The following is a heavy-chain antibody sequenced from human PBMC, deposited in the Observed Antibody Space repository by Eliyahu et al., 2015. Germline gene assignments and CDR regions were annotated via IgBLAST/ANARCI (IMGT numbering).Heavy chain of an antibody. D-gene: IGHD3-9*01. CDR2: INTNTGNP. J-gene: IGHJ3*01. CDR3: ARDRGDVRYLTWRRHAFDF. CDR1: GYTFTTYG. V-gene: IGHV7-4-1*02. Sequence: QVQLVQSSGSELKKPGASVKVSCKAXGYTFTTYGINWVRQAPGQRPEWMGWINTNTGNPTYAQGFTGRFVFSLDTSVSTAYLQISSLKAEDTAVYSCARDRGDVRYLTWRRHAFDFWGQGTMVTVSS.